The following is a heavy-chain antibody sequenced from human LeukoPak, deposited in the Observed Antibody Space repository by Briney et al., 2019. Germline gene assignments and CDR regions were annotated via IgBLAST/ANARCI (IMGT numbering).Heavy chain of an antibody. CDR2: INPKSGGT. V-gene: IGHV1-2*02. Sequence: ASVKVSCKASGYTFTAYYLYWVRQAPGQGLEWMGWINPKSGGTNYVQKFQGRVTMTRDTSINTAYMELRRLRSDDTAVYYCASGYSSGWAGDYWGQGTLVTVS. CDR3: ASGYSSGWAGDY. CDR1: GYTFTAYY. J-gene: IGHJ4*02. D-gene: IGHD6-19*01.